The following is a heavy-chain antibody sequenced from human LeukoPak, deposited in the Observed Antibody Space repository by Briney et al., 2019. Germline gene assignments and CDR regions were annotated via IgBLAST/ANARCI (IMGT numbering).Heavy chain of an antibody. J-gene: IGHJ4*02. D-gene: IGHD2-21*01. CDR3: AKDFRIGYSAHFDY. V-gene: IGHV3-30*04. CDR1: GYTFSSYA. Sequence: TGGSLRLSCTASGYTFSSYAMQWVRQAPGKGLEWVAVISHEGRNKYYADPVKGRFSISRDNSKNTLYLQMDSLRGEDTAVYYCAKDFRIGYSAHFDYWGQGALVTVSS. CDR2: ISHEGRNK.